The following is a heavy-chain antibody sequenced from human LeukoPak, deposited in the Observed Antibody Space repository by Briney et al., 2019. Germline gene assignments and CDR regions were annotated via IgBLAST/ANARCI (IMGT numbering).Heavy chain of an antibody. CDR1: GFTFSSSA. J-gene: IGHJ4*02. V-gene: IGHV3-23*01. D-gene: IGHD3-10*01. CDR2: ISGSGGST. Sequence: PGGSLRLSCAASGFTFSSSAMSWVRQAPGKGLEWVSAISGSGGSTYYADSVKGRFTISRDNSKNTLYLQMNSLRAEDTAVYYCAKASGGSGTTWEFDYWGQGTLVTVSS. CDR3: AKASGGSGTTWEFDY.